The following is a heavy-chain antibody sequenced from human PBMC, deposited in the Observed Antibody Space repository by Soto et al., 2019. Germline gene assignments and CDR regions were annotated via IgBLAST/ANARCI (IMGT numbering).Heavy chain of an antibody. V-gene: IGHV1-69*13. CDR1: GGTFSSYA. D-gene: IGHD2-2*02. CDR3: AREGDCSSTSCYTFWFDP. J-gene: IGHJ5*02. CDR2: IIPTFGTA. Sequence: ASVKVSCKVSGGTFSSYAISWVRQAPGQGLEWMGGIIPTFGTANYAQKFQGRVTITADESTSTAYMELSSLRSEDTAVYYCAREGDCSSTSCYTFWFDPWGQGTLVTVSS.